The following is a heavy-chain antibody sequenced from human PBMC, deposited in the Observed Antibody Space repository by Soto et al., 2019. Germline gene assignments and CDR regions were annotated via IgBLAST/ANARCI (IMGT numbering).Heavy chain of an antibody. D-gene: IGHD6-19*01. J-gene: IGHJ6*02. V-gene: IGHV3-30-3*01. CDR1: GFTFSSYA. CDR2: ISYDGSNK. CDR3: AREKSSGWPFNYYYYGMDV. Sequence: SQRLSCAASGFTFSSYAMHWVRQAPGKGLEWVAVISYDGSNKYYADSVKGRFTISRDNSKNTLYLQMNSLRAEDTAVYYCAREKSSGWPFNYYYYGMDVWGQGTTVTVSS.